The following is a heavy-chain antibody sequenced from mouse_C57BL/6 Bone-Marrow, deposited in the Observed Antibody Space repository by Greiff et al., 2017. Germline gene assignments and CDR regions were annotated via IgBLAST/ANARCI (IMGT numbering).Heavy chain of an antibody. J-gene: IGHJ3*01. D-gene: IGHD1-1*01. Sequence: VKLQESGAELARPGASVKLSCKASGYTFTSYGISWVKQRTGQGLEWIGEIYPRSGNTYYNEKFKGKATLTADKSSSTAYMELRSLTSEDSAVYFCARKLRSAWFAYWGQGTLVTVSA. CDR3: ARKLRSAWFAY. CDR2: IYPRSGNT. V-gene: IGHV1-81*01. CDR1: GYTFTSYG.